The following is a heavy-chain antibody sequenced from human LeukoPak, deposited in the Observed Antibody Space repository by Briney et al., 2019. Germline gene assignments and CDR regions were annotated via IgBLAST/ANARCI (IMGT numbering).Heavy chain of an antibody. D-gene: IGHD6-19*01. CDR3: TRQWHTPSDY. CDR1: GGTFSSYA. J-gene: IGHJ4*02. Sequence: SVKVSCKASGGTFSSYAVSWVRQAPGQGLEWMGGIIPIFGTSNYAQKFQDRVTITTDESTSTAYMELSSLRSEDTAVYYCTRQWHTPSDYWGQGTLVTVSS. CDR2: IIPIFGTS. V-gene: IGHV1-69*05.